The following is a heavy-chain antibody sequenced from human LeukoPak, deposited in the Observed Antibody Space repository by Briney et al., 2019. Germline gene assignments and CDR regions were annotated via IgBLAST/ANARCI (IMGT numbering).Heavy chain of an antibody. CDR2: ISWNSGSI. CDR1: GFTFDDYA. D-gene: IGHD3-3*01. CDR3: AKGHGGYDSWSGLFDY. V-gene: IGHV3-9*01. Sequence: PGGSLRLSCAASGFTFDDYAMHWVRQAPGKGLEWVSGISWNSGSIGYADSVKGRFTISRDNAKNSLYLQMNSLRAEDTALYYCAKGHGGYDSWSGLFDYWGQGTLVTVSS. J-gene: IGHJ4*02.